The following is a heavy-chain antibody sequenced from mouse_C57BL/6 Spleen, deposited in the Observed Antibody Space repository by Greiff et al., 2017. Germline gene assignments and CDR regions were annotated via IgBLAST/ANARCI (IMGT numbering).Heavy chain of an antibody. D-gene: IGHD1-1*01. CDR2: ISSGGSYT. Sequence: EVKLMESGGDLVKPGGSLKLSCAASGFTFSSYGMSWVRQTPDKRLEWVATISSGGSYTYYPDSVKGRFTISRDNAKNTLYLQMSSLKSEDTAMYYCATVYYGSSSYAMDYWGQGTSVTVSS. V-gene: IGHV5-6*01. J-gene: IGHJ4*01. CDR3: ATVYYGSSSYAMDY. CDR1: GFTFSSYG.